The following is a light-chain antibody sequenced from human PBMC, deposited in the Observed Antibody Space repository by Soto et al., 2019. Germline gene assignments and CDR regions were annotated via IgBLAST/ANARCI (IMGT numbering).Light chain of an antibody. CDR3: QQSYSSHTWT. Sequence: DIQMTQSPSSLSASVGDGVTITCRASQSIGISLNWYQQRPGKAPKLLVFAASSLQSGVPSRFSGSGSGTDFTLTISSLNTEDFANYYCQQSYSSHTWTFGQGTKVDIK. V-gene: IGKV1-39*01. J-gene: IGKJ1*01. CDR1: QSIGIS. CDR2: AAS.